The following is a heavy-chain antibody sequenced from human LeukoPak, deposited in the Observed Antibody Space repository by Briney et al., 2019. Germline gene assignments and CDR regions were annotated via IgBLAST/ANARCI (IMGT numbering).Heavy chain of an antibody. CDR2: IYYSGSP. CDR1: GGSISSSSYY. Sequence: SETLSLTCTVTGGSISSSSYYWAWIRQPPGRGLEWIGSIYYSGSPYYNPSLKSRVSISVDTSKNQFSLKVISVTAADTAVYYCAGPTTGTAAQGYDYWGQGILVTVAS. V-gene: IGHV4-39*01. D-gene: IGHD6-6*01. J-gene: IGHJ4*02. CDR3: AGPTTGTAAQGYDY.